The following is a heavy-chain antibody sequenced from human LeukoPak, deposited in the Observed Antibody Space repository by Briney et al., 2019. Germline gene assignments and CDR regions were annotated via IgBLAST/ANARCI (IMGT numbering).Heavy chain of an antibody. V-gene: IGHV3-21*01. CDR2: ITSSSSHI. CDR1: GFILSNYN. J-gene: IGHJ6*02. D-gene: IGHD5-24*01. CDR3: ATEKNYGGYNVFPMDV. Sequence: GGSLRLSCAASGFILSNYNMIWVRQAPGKGLEWVSSITSSSSHISYTDSVQGRFTISRDNAKNSLYLQMNSLRAGDTAVYYCATEKNYGGYNVFPMDVWGQGTTVTVSS.